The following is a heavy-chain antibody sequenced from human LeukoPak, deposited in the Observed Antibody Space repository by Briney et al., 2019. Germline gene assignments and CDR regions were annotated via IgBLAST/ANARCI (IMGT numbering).Heavy chain of an antibody. D-gene: IGHD1-1*01. V-gene: IGHV3-23*01. CDR1: GLTFSNHA. CDR2: ISGRDEST. J-gene: IGHJ4*02. CDR3: AKVTGTTNY. Sequence: PGGSLRLSCAVSGLTFSNHALSWVRQAPGKGLEWVSAISGRDESTYYADSVKGRFTISRDNSKSTLYLQMSSLRAEDTAVYHCAKVTGTTNYWGQGTLVPVSS.